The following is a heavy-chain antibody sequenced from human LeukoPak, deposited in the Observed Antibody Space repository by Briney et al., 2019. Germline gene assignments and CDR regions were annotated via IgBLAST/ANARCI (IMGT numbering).Heavy chain of an antibody. CDR1: GFTVSSNY. CDR2: IYTIGST. D-gene: IGHD2-21*01. J-gene: IGHJ4*02. CDR3: ARGTVGVGKVDC. V-gene: IGHV3-53*01. Sequence: PGGSLRLSCAASGFTVSSNYMSWVRQAPGKGLEWVSVIYTIGSTFYADSVKGRFTISRDNSKNTLYLEMNSVRAEDTAVYYCARGTVGVGKVDCWGQGTLVTVSS.